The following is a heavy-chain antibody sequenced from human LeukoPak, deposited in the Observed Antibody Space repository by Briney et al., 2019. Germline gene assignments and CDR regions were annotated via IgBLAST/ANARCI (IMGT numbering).Heavy chain of an antibody. D-gene: IGHD1-26*01. V-gene: IGHV3-66*01. CDR3: ARDRGGTYLVSFAFDI. Sequence: HPGGSLRLSCAASGFTVGSNYMNWVRQAPGKGLEWVSVIYSGGSTYYADSVKGRFSISRDNSKNTLYLQMNSLRAEDTAVYYCARDRGGTYLVSFAFDIWGQGTMVTVSS. CDR2: IYSGGST. J-gene: IGHJ3*02. CDR1: GFTVGSNY.